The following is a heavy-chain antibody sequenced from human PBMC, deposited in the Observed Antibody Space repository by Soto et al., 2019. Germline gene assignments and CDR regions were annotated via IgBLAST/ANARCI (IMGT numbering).Heavy chain of an antibody. D-gene: IGHD3-22*01. CDR2: INHSGST. Sequence: SETLSLTCAVYGGSFSGYYWSWIRQPPGKGLEWIGEINHSGSTNYNPSLKSRVTISVDTSKNQFSLKLSSVTAADTAVYYCARVVVITTDSGRYNWFDPWGQGTLVTVSS. V-gene: IGHV4-34*01. CDR1: GGSFSGYY. J-gene: IGHJ5*02. CDR3: ARVVVITTDSGRYNWFDP.